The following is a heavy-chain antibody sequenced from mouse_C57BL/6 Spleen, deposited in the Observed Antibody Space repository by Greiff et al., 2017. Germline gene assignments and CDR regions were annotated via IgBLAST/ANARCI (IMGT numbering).Heavy chain of an antibody. V-gene: IGHV1-69*01. CDR2: IDPSDSYT. J-gene: IGHJ1*03. CDR3: ARCRLGYCDV. D-gene: IGHD2-13*01. CDR1: GYTFTSYW. Sequence: QVQLQQPGAELVMPGASVKLSCQASGYTFTSYWMHWVKQRPGQGLEWIGAIDPSDSYTNYNPQFKGKSTLTVDKSSSTAYMQLSSLSSEDSAVYYCARCRLGYCDVWGTGTTVTVSS.